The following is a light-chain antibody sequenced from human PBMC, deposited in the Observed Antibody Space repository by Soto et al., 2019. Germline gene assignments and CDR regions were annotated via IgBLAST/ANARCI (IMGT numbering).Light chain of an antibody. CDR3: SSFASSNTWV. CDR1: SSDVGAYNY. J-gene: IGLJ3*02. Sequence: QSVLTQPPSASGSPGQSVTISCTGTSSDVGAYNYVSWYQQHAGKAPKLVIYEVTKRPSGVPDRFSGSKSANTASLTVSGLQAEDEAEYSCSSFASSNTWVFGGGTKLTVL. CDR2: EVT. V-gene: IGLV2-8*01.